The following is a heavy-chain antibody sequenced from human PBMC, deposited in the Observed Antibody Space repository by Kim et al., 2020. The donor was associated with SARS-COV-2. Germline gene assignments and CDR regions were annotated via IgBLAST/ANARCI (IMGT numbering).Heavy chain of an antibody. CDR2: INHSGST. J-gene: IGHJ6*03. CDR3: ARGRAARHYYYYYMDV. Sequence: SETLSLTCAVYGGSFSGYYWSWIRQPPGKGLEWIGEINHSGSTNYNPSLKSRVTISVDTSKNQFSLKLSSVTAADTAVYYCARGRAARHYYYYYMDVWG. D-gene: IGHD6-6*01. CDR1: GGSFSGYY. V-gene: IGHV4-34*01.